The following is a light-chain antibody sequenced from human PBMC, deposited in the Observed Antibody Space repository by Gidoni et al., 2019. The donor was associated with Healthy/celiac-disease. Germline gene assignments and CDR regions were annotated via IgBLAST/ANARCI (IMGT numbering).Light chain of an antibody. CDR1: QSISSW. Sequence: DIQMTQSPSTLSASVGDRVTIPCRASQSISSWLAWYQQKPGKAPKLLIYKASSLESGVPSRFSGSGSGTEFTLTISSLQPDDFATYYCQQYNSWWTFXXXTKVEIK. CDR2: KAS. J-gene: IGKJ1*01. V-gene: IGKV1-5*03. CDR3: QQYNSWWT.